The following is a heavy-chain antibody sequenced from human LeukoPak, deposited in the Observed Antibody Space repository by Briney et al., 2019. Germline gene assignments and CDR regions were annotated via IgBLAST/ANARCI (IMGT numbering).Heavy chain of an antibody. V-gene: IGHV3-21*01. CDR3: VRELGGYTQNAFDI. CDR1: GFTFSSYS. CDR2: ISSSSSYI. D-gene: IGHD2-15*01. Sequence: GGSLRLSCAASGFTFSSYSMNWVRQAPGKGLEWVSSISSSSSYIYYADSVKGRFTISRDNAKNSLYLQMNSLRAEDTAVYYCVRELGGYTQNAFDIWGQGTMVTVSS. J-gene: IGHJ3*02.